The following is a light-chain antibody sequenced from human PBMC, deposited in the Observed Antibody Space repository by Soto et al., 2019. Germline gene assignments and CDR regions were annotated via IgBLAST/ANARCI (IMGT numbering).Light chain of an antibody. Sequence: DIQMTQSPSTLSAGVGDRVTITCRASQRISTYLNWYQQKPGKAPTLLIYAASSLQSGVPSRFSGGGSGTDFTLTINSLQPEDFATYFCQQCYSSPRTFGGGTKVEIK. CDR2: AAS. V-gene: IGKV1-39*01. J-gene: IGKJ4*02. CDR3: QQCYSSPRT. CDR1: QRISTY.